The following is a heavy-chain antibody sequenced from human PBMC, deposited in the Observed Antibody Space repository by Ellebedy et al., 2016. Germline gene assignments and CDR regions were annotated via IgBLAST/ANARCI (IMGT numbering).Heavy chain of an antibody. Sequence: GESLKISXVASGFPFRNFFMSWVRQAPGTGLVWVSRINSDGSSTSYADSVKGRFTISRDNAKNTLYLQMNSLRPEDTAVYYCAREGGVRYYYDSSGYYYFQHWGQGTLVTVSS. V-gene: IGHV3-74*01. CDR2: INSDGSST. J-gene: IGHJ1*01. CDR3: AREGGVRYYYDSSGYYYFQH. D-gene: IGHD3-22*01. CDR1: GFPFRNFF.